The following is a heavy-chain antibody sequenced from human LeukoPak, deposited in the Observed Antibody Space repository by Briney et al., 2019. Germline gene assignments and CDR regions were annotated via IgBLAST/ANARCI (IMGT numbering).Heavy chain of an antibody. V-gene: IGHV4-34*01. CDR3: ARVGYQIRTDY. CDR1: GGSFSGYY. D-gene: IGHD2-2*01. J-gene: IGHJ4*02. CDR2: INHSGST. Sequence: SETLSLTFAVYGGSFSGYYWSWIRQPPGKGLEWIGEINHSGSTNYNPSLKSRVTISVDTSKNQFALKLSSVTAADTAVYYCARVGYQIRTDYWGQGTLVTVSS.